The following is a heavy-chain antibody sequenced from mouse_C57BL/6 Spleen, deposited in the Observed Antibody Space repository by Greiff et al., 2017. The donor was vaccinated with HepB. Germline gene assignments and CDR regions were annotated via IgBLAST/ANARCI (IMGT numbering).Heavy chain of an antibody. CDR2: IHPNSGST. V-gene: IGHV1-64*01. J-gene: IGHJ3*01. Sequence: QVQLQQPGAELVKPGASVKLSCKASGYTFTSYWMHRVKQRPGQGLEWIGMIHPNSGSTNYNEKFKSKATLTVDKSSSTAYMQLSSLTSEDSAVYYCAREGDDYDRSWFAYWGQGTLVTVSA. D-gene: IGHD2-4*01. CDR3: AREGDDYDRSWFAY. CDR1: GYTFTSYW.